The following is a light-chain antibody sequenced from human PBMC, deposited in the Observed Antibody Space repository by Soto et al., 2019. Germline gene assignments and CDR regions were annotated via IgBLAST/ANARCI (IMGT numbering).Light chain of an antibody. J-gene: IGLJ1*01. Sequence: QFVLTQPHXASGTPGQRVTISCSGSSSNIGTSSVHWFQQLPGTAPKLLISTTNQRPSGVPERFSGSKSGTSASLAISGLQSEDEADYYCAAWDDSLNGHVFGTGTKVTVL. CDR3: AAWDDSLNGHV. CDR1: SSNIGTSS. V-gene: IGLV1-44*01. CDR2: TTN.